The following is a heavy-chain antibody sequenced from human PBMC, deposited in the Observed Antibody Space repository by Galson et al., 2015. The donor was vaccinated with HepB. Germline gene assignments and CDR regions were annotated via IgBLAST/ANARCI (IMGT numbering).Heavy chain of an antibody. CDR3: ARGGWGLRGLAGTSPVGDLDY. V-gene: IGHV3-33*01. CDR2: IWYDGSNK. J-gene: IGHJ4*02. Sequence: SLRLSCAASGFTFSSYGMHWVRQAPGKGLEWVAVIWYDGSNKYYADSVKGRFTISRDNSKNTLYLQMNSLRAEDTAVYYCARGGWGLRGLAGTSPVGDLDYWGQGTLVTVSS. D-gene: IGHD1-26*01. CDR1: GFTFSSYG.